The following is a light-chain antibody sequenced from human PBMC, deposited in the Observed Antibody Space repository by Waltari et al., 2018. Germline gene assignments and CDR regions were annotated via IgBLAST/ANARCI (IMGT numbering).Light chain of an antibody. CDR2: SAS. V-gene: IGKV3-20*01. Sequence: EFVLTQSPGTLSLSPGERATLSCRASQSISNNYVGWYQQHPGQAPRLLIYSASRRATSIPDRFSGSGSGTDFTLTITRLEPEDFAVYYCQQYGGSPRTFGQGTRVDVK. CDR3: QQYGGSPRT. CDR1: QSISNNY. J-gene: IGKJ1*01.